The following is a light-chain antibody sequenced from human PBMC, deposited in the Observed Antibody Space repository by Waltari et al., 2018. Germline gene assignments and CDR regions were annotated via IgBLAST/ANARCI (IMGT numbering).Light chain of an antibody. CDR2: AAS. CDR1: QSISSY. CDR3: QQSYSTPWT. V-gene: IGKV1-39*01. J-gene: IGKJ1*01. Sequence: DIQMTQSPSSLSASVGDRVTIPCRASQSISSYLNWYQQKPAKAPKLLIYAASSLQSGVPSRFSGSGSGTDFTLTISSLQPEDFATYYCQQSYSTPWTFGQGTKVEIK.